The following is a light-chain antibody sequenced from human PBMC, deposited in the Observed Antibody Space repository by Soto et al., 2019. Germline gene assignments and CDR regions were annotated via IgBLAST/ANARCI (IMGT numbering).Light chain of an antibody. CDR2: EVS. Sequence: QSVLTQPASVSGSAGQSITISCTGTSSDVGYYNYVSWYQQHPGTAPKVMIYEVSYRPSGVSNRFSGSKSGNTASLTISGLQAEDEADYYCSSYTSSGTYVFGTGTKLTVL. CDR1: SSDVGYYNY. V-gene: IGLV2-14*01. J-gene: IGLJ1*01. CDR3: SSYTSSGTYV.